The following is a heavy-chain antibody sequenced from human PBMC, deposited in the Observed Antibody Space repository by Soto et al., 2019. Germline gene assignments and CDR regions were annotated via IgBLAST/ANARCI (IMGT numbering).Heavy chain of an antibody. CDR2: IIPIFGTA. CDR3: ARLMVYYYDSSGLNWIDP. Sequence: QVQLVQSGAEVKKPGSSVKVSCKASGGTFSSYAISWVRQAPGQGLEWMGGIIPIFGTANYAQKFQGRVTITADKSTSTAYMEMRSLRSEDTAVYYWARLMVYYYDSSGLNWIDPWGQGTLVTVSS. D-gene: IGHD3-22*01. CDR1: GGTFSSYA. J-gene: IGHJ5*02. V-gene: IGHV1-69*06.